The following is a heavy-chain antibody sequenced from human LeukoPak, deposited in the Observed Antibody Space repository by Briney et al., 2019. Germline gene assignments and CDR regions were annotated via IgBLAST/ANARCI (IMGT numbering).Heavy chain of an antibody. CDR1: GLTFSSYW. CDR2: IKQDGSEK. Sequence: GGSLRLSCAASGLTFSSYWMSWVRQAPGKGLEWVANIKQDGSEKYYVDSVKGRFTISRDNAKNSLYLQMDSLRAEDTAVYYCARGGHYGDYGWYYFDYWGQGTLVTVSS. J-gene: IGHJ4*02. D-gene: IGHD4-17*01. V-gene: IGHV3-7*01. CDR3: ARGGHYGDYGWYYFDY.